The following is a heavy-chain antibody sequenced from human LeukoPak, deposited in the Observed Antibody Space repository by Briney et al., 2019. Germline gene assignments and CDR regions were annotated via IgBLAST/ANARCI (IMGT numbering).Heavy chain of an antibody. D-gene: IGHD6-13*01. Sequence: GGSLRLSCAASGFTFSSYGMRWVRQAPGKGLEWVANIKNDGAVKNYVDSVKGRFTISRDNAKNSLYLQMNSLRAEDTAVYYCAKDSYSKGDFWGQGVLVTVSS. V-gene: IGHV3-7*01. CDR2: IKNDGAVK. CDR3: AKDSYSKGDF. CDR1: GFTFSSYG. J-gene: IGHJ4*02.